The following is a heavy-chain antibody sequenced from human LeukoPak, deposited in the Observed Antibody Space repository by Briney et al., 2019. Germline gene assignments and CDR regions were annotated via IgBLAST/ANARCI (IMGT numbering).Heavy chain of an antibody. Sequence: GASLKVSCKASGYTFTAYYLHWVRLAPGQGLEWMGWINPDSGDTNYTQKFQGRVTLTRDTSISAAHMELNRLQSDDTAVYYWARDRASISSHNWFDPWGQGTLVSVSS. CDR3: ARDRASISSHNWFDP. CDR1: GYTFTAYY. V-gene: IGHV1-2*02. J-gene: IGHJ5*02. D-gene: IGHD1-26*01. CDR2: INPDSGDT.